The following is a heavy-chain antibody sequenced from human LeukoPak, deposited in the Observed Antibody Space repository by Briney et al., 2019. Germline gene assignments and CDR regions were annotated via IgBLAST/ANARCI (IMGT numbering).Heavy chain of an antibody. CDR1: GFTFSSYE. J-gene: IGHJ6*03. CDR3: ARDGVDGSGSYSWWYYHYYMDV. Sequence: GGSLRLSCAASGFTFSSYEMNWVRQAPGKGLEWVSYISSSGSTIYYADSVKGRFTISRDNAKNSLYLQMNSLRAEDTAVYYCARDGVDGSGSYSWWYYHYYMDVWGKGTTVTISS. CDR2: ISSSGSTI. D-gene: IGHD3-10*01. V-gene: IGHV3-48*03.